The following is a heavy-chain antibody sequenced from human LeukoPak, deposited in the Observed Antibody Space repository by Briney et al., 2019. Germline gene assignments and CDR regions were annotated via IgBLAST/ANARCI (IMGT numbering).Heavy chain of an antibody. CDR2: ISSSSSTI. Sequence: PGGSLRLSCAASGFTFSSYGMNWVRQAPGKGLEWVSYISSSSSTIYYADSVKGRFTISRDNAKNSLYLQMNSLRDEDTAVYYCARDWLHSSGWYLDYWGQGTLVTVSS. V-gene: IGHV3-48*02. J-gene: IGHJ4*02. D-gene: IGHD6-19*01. CDR1: GFTFSSYG. CDR3: ARDWLHSSGWYLDY.